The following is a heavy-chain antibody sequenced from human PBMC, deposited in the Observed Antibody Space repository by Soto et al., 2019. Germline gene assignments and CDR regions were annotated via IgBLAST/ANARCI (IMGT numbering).Heavy chain of an antibody. CDR2: INPNSGGT. CDR3: AISIAAAGLANWFDP. J-gene: IGHJ5*02. V-gene: IGHV1-2*04. CDR1: GYTFTGYY. Sequence: ASVKVSCKASGYTFTGYYMHWVRQAPGQGLEWMGWINPNSGGTNYAQKFQGWVTMTRDTSISTAYMELSRLRSDDTAVYYCAISIAAAGLANWFDPWGQGTLVTVSA. D-gene: IGHD6-13*01.